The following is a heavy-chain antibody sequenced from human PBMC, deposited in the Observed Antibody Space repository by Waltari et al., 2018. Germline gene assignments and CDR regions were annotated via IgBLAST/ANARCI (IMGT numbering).Heavy chain of an antibody. J-gene: IGHJ5*02. Sequence: QVHLQESGPGLVKPSQTLSLTCIISGDSINSGDYYWSWIRQPPGKGLVWIGYIYANGRRKFTPSLMSRAAILIETTHNHFSLKLTSVTAADTAVYFCARTSGQGWFDPWGQGILITVSS. CDR3: ARTSGQGWFDP. D-gene: IGHD6-6*01. CDR2: IYANGRR. V-gene: IGHV4-30-4*01. CDR1: GDSINSGDYY.